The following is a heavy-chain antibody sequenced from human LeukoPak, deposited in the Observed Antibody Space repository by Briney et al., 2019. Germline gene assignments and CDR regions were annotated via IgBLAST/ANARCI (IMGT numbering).Heavy chain of an antibody. D-gene: IGHD1-7*01. CDR1: GFTFSSYD. CDR2: ISSSGSTI. Sequence: QPGGSLRLSCAASGFTFSSYDMNWVRQAPGKGLEWVSYISSSGSTIYYADSVKGRLTISRDNAKNSLYLQMNSLRAEDTAVYYCAREYNWNYDWGQGTLVTVSS. J-gene: IGHJ4*02. V-gene: IGHV3-48*03. CDR3: AREYNWNYD.